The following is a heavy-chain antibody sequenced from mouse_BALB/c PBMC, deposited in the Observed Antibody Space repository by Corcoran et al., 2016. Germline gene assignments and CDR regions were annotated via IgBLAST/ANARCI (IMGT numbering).Heavy chain of an antibody. V-gene: IGHV9-3-1*01. D-gene: IGHD2-4*01. CDR1: GYTFTNYG. J-gene: IGHJ2*01. Sequence: QIQLVQSGPELKKPGETVKISCKASGYTFTNYGMYWVKQAPGKGLKWMGWINTYTGEPTYADDFKGRFAFSLETSASTAYLQINNLKNEDTATYFCARFYYDYRDCDYWGQGTTLTVSS. CDR3: ARFYYDYRDCDY. CDR2: INTYTGEP.